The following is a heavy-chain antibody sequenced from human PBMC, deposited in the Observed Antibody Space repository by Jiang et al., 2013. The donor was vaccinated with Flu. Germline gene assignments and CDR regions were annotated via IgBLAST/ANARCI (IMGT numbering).Heavy chain of an antibody. D-gene: IGHD3-10*01. CDR2: IYYSGST. CDR1: GGSISSSSYY. Sequence: PSETLSLTCTVSGGSISSSSYYWGWIRQPPGKGLEWIGSIYYSGSTYYNPSLKSRVTISVDTSKNQFSLKLSSVTAADTAVYYCARVGVTMVRGVNLFFDYWGQGTLVTVSS. V-gene: IGHV4-39*01. J-gene: IGHJ4*02. CDR3: ARVGVTMVRGVNLFFDY.